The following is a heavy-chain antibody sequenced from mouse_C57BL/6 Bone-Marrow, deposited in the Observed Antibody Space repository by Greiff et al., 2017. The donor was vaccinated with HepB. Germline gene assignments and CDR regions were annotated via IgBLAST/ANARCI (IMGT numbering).Heavy chain of an antibody. V-gene: IGHV8-8*01. D-gene: IGHD1-1*01. CDR1: GFSLSTFGMG. Sequence: ESGPGILQPSQTLSLTCSFSGFSLSTFGMGVGWIRQPSGKGLEWLAHIWWDDDKYYNPALKSRLTISKDTSKNQVFLKIANVDTADTATYYCAPEGDYGSSYGFAYWGQGTLVTVSA. J-gene: IGHJ3*01. CDR3: APEGDYGSSYGFAY. CDR2: IWWDDDK.